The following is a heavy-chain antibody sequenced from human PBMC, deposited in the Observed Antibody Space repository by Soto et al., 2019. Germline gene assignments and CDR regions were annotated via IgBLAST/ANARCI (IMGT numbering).Heavy chain of an antibody. CDR3: ASTSTGSSWYYFDY. CDR1: GGSSSSYY. Sequence: SETLSLTCTVSGGSSSSYYWSWIRQPPGKGLEWIGYIYYSGSTNYNPSLKSRVTISVDTSKNQFSLKLSSVTAADTAVYYCASTSTGSSWYYFDYWGQGTLVTVSS. J-gene: IGHJ4*02. CDR2: IYYSGST. V-gene: IGHV4-59*01. D-gene: IGHD6-13*01.